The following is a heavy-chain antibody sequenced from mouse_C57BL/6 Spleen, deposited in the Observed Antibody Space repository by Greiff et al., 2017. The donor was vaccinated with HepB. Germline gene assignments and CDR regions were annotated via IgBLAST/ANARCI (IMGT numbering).Heavy chain of an antibody. Sequence: QVQLQQSGPELVKPGASVKISCKASGYAFSSSWMNWVKQRPGKGREWIGRIYPGDGDTNYNGKFKGKATLTADKSSSTAYMQLSSLTSEDSAVYFCARNPIITTVVARAMDYWGQGTSVTVSS. CDR1: GYAFSSSW. CDR2: IYPGDGDT. V-gene: IGHV1-82*01. J-gene: IGHJ4*01. D-gene: IGHD1-1*01. CDR3: ARNPIITTVVARAMDY.